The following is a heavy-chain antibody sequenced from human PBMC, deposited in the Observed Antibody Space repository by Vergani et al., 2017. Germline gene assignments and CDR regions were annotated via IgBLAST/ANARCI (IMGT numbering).Heavy chain of an antibody. CDR3: ARSKGYSGYDRKAGGWAYYYYMDV. J-gene: IGHJ6*03. V-gene: IGHV4-34*01. D-gene: IGHD5-12*01. Sequence: QVQLQQWGAGLLKPSETLSLTCAVYGGSFSGYYWSWIRQLPGKGLEWIGEINHSGSTNYNPSLKSRVTISVDTSKNQFSLKLSSVTAADTAVYYCARSKGYSGYDRKAGGWAYYYYMDVWGKGTTVTVSS. CDR1: GGSFSGYY. CDR2: INHSGST.